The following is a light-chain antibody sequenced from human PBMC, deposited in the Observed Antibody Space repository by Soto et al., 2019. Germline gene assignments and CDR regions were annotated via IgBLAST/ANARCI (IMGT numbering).Light chain of an antibody. Sequence: DIQMTQSPSSVSASVVNKVTITCRARRGISSWLAWYQQKPGKAPKLLIHEASNLEDGVPSRFSGRGSGTEFTLPISSLQPDDFATYYCQHYNSYSEAFGQGTKVDI. J-gene: IGKJ1*01. V-gene: IGKV1-5*03. CDR1: RGISSW. CDR3: QHYNSYSEA. CDR2: EAS.